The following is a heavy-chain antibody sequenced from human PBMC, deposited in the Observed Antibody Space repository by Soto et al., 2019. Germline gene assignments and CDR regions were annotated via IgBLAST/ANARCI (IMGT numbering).Heavy chain of an antibody. V-gene: IGHV4-34*01. Sequence: QVQLQQWGAGLLKPSETLSLTCAVYGGSFSGYYWSWIRQPPGKGLEWIGEINHSGSTNYNPFLKSRVTISVDTSKNQFSLKLSSVTAADTAVYYCATNIAAAGTWFDPWGQGTLVTVSS. CDR1: GGSFSGYY. J-gene: IGHJ5*02. CDR2: INHSGST. D-gene: IGHD6-13*01. CDR3: ATNIAAAGTWFDP.